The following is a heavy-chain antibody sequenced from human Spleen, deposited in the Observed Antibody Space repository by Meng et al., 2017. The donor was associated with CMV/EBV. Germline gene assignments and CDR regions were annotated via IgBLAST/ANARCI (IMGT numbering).Heavy chain of an antibody. D-gene: IGHD2-2*02. CDR1: GYY. J-gene: IGHJ5*02. CDR3: ARVSIKPPYCSSTSCYNPFDP. V-gene: IGHV4-34*01. CDR2: INHSGRT. Sequence: GYYWSWIRQPPGKGLEWIGEINHSGRTNYNPSLKSRVTISVDTSKNQFSLKLSSVTAADTAVYYCARVSIKPPYCSSTSCYNPFDPWGQGTLVTVSS.